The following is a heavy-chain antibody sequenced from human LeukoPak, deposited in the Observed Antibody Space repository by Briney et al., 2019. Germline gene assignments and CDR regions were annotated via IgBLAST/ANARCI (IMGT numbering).Heavy chain of an antibody. D-gene: IGHD1-26*01. J-gene: IGHJ5*02. CDR2: INFGDSET. CDR3: ATRPYAGSPNWYDP. V-gene: IGHV5-51*01. Sequence: GESLKISCKASGHSFTNHWIGWVRQMPGIGLEWVGIINFGDSETLYSPSFQGQVTISLDKSISTAYLQWRSLKASDTATYYCATRPYAGSPNWYDPWGQGTLVTVSS. CDR1: GHSFTNHW.